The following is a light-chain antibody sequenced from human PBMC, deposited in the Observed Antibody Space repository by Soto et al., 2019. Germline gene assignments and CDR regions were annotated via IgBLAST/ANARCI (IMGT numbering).Light chain of an antibody. V-gene: IGKV3-15*01. CDR1: QSVGTN. J-gene: IGKJ2*01. CDR2: GAS. CDR3: QQYYYWPPYT. Sequence: EIVMTQSPATLSVSPGERATLSCRASQSVGTNLVWYQHKPGQAPRPLIYGASIGATGIPARFSASGSGTEFTLTINSLQSEDSAVYFCQQYYYWPPYTFGQGTKVDIK.